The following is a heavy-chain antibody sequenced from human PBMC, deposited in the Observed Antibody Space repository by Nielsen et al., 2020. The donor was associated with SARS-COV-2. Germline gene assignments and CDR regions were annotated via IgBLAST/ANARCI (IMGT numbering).Heavy chain of an antibody. CDR1: GFTFSSYA. Sequence: GGSLRLSCAASGFTFSSYAMHWVRQAPGKGLEWVAAISYDGSNKYYVDSVKGRFTISRDNSKNTLYLQMSSLREEDTAVYYCAKDWTAIVVVPSGGVDYWGQGTLVTVSS. D-gene: IGHD2-15*01. CDR2: ISYDGSNK. J-gene: IGHJ4*02. CDR3: AKDWTAIVVVPSGGVDY. V-gene: IGHV3-30*19.